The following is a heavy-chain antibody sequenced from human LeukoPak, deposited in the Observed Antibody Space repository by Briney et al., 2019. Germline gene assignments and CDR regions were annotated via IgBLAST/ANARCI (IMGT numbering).Heavy chain of an antibody. CDR2: ISYDGSNK. J-gene: IGHJ4*02. V-gene: IGHV3-30-3*01. D-gene: IGHD3-22*01. CDR1: GFTFSSYA. Sequence: GGSLRLSCVASGFTFSSYAMHWVRQAPGKGLEWVAVISYDGSNKYYADSVKGRFTISRDNSKNTLYLQMNSLRDEDTAVYYCARDQYYYDSSGYFNFDYWGQGTLVTVSS. CDR3: ARDQYYYDSSGYFNFDY.